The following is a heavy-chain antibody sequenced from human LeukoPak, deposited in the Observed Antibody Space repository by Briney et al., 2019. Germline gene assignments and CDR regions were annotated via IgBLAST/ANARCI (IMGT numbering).Heavy chain of an antibody. CDR2: IYNSGST. V-gene: IGHV4-4*07. J-gene: IGHJ6*03. D-gene: IGHD5-12*01. CDR3: ARDAYSGCGPPDYYMDV. CDR1: GGSISSYY. Sequence: PSETLSLTCTVSGGSISSYYWSWIRQPAGKGLEWIGRIYNSGSTNYNPSLKSRVTMSVDTSKNQFSLKLSSVTAADTAVYYCARDAYSGCGPPDYYMDVWGKGTTVTISS.